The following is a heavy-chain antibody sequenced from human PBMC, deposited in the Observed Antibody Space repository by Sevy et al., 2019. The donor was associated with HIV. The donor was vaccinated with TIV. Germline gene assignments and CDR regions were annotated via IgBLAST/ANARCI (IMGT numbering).Heavy chain of an antibody. Sequence: GGSLRLSCAASGFTFSSYAMSWVRQGPGKGLEWVSTISDSGGRIYYTDSVKGRFTISRDNSKNTLYLQMDILRAEDTAIYYCAKDCGYDALTEGDWFDPWGQGTLVTVSS. CDR2: ISDSGGRI. D-gene: IGHD3-16*01. CDR1: GFTFSSYA. V-gene: IGHV3-23*01. J-gene: IGHJ5*02. CDR3: AKDCGYDALTEGDWFDP.